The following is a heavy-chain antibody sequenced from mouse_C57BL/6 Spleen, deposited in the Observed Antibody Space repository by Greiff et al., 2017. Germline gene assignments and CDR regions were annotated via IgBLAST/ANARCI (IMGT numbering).Heavy chain of an antibody. V-gene: IGHV1-52*01. CDR1: GYTFTSYW. CDR2: IDPSDSET. CDR3: AMEPDGSVWYFDV. D-gene: IGHD1-1*01. Sequence: QVQLQQPGAELVRPGSSVKLSCKASGYTFTSYWMHWVKQRPIQGLEWIGNIDPSDSETHYNQKFKDKATLTVDKSSSTAYMQLSSLTSEDSAVDYGAMEPDGSVWYFDVWGTGTTVTVSS. J-gene: IGHJ1*03.